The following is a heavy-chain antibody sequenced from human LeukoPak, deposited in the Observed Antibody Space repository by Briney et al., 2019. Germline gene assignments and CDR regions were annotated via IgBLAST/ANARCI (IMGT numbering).Heavy chain of an antibody. CDR3: ARADWDTAMIDY. Sequence: GGSLTLSCAASGFTFSSYSMNWVRQAPGEGLEWVSSISSSSSYIYYADSVKGRFTISRDNAKNSLYLQMNSLRAEDTAVYYCARADWDTAMIDYWGQGTLVTVSS. J-gene: IGHJ4*02. CDR2: ISSSSSYI. V-gene: IGHV3-21*01. CDR1: GFTFSSYS. D-gene: IGHD5-18*01.